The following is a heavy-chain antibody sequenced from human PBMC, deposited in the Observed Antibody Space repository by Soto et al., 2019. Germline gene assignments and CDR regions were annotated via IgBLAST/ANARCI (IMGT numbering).Heavy chain of an antibody. CDR2: INPNSGGT. CDR3: ARDKGISTDAFDI. D-gene: IGHD2-2*01. J-gene: IGHJ3*02. V-gene: IGHV1-2*02. CDR1: GYTFTGYY. Sequence: XSVKGSCKASGYTFTGYYLHWGRQAPGQGLEWMGWINPNSGGTNYAQKFQGRVTMTWDASVTTVHMEVRRLRSDDTAIYYCARDKGISTDAFDIWGQGTMVTVSS.